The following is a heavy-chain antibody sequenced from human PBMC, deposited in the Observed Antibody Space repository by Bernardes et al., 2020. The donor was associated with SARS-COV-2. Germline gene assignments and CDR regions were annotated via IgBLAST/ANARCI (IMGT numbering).Heavy chain of an antibody. CDR3: VRSTGSRNYSYGMDV. J-gene: IGHJ6*02. CDR2: INPSGGGT. D-gene: IGHD6-25*01. Sequence: ASVKVSCKASGYTFTTHYLHWVRQAPGQGLEWMGIINPSGGGTTYAQKFQGRVTMTRDTSTSTVYMDVSGLRFEDTAVYYCVRSTGSRNYSYGMDVWGQGTTVTVSS. CDR1: GYTFTTHY. V-gene: IGHV1-46*01.